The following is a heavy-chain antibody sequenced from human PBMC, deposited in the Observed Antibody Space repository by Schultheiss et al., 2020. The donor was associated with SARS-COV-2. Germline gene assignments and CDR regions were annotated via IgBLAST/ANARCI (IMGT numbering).Heavy chain of an antibody. CDR2: ISSSGSTI. D-gene: IGHD5-24*01. V-gene: IGHV3-48*04. J-gene: IGHJ4*02. CDR3: APYLGYNPGFDY. CDR1: GFTFSSYS. Sequence: GGSLRLSCAASGFTFSSYSMNWVRQAPGKGLEWVSYISSSGSTIYYADSVKGRFTISRDNAKNSLYLQMNSLRAEDTAVYYCAPYLGYNPGFDYWGQGTLVTVSS.